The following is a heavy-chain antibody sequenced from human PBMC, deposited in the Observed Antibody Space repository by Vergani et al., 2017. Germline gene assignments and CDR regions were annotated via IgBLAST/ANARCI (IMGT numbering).Heavy chain of an antibody. CDR1: GFTFDDYA. CDR2: INWNSDRI. CDR3: VKDIAASCNYWYFDL. D-gene: IGHD6-13*01. Sequence: EVQLVESGGGLVQPGRSLRLSCAASGFTFDDYAMHWVRQAPGKGLEWVSGINWNSDRIAYADSVKGRFTISRDNAKNSLYLQMNSLRAEDTALYYCVKDIAASCNYWYFDLWGRGTLVTVSS. V-gene: IGHV3-9*01. J-gene: IGHJ2*01.